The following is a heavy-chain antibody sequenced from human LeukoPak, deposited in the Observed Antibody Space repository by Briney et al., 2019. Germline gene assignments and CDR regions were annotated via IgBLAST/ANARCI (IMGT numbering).Heavy chain of an antibody. J-gene: IGHJ4*02. V-gene: IGHV4-38-2*02. CDR2: IYHGGST. Sequence: SETLSLTCTVSGYSISSGYYWAWIRQPPRKGLEWIGSIYHGGSTYYNPSLKSRVTISVDTSKNQFSLKLSSVTAADTAVYYCAREGSSGWYYLGYWGQGTLVTVSS. D-gene: IGHD6-19*01. CDR1: GYSISSGYY. CDR3: AREGSSGWYYLGY.